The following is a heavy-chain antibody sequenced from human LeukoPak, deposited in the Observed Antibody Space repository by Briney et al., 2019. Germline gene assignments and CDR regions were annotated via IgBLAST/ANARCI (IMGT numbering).Heavy chain of an antibody. V-gene: IGHV4-39*01. Sequence: SETLSLTCTVSGGSISSSSYYWGWIRQPPGKGLEWIGSIYYSGSTYYNPSLKSRVTISVDTSKSQFSLKLNSVTAADTAVYYCARRGSGWSREFDYWGQGTLVSVSS. CDR1: GGSISSSSYY. CDR3: ARRGSGWSREFDY. CDR2: IYYSGST. D-gene: IGHD6-19*01. J-gene: IGHJ4*02.